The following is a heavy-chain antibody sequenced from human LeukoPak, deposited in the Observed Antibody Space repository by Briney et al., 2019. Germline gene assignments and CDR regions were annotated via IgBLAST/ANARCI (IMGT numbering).Heavy chain of an antibody. D-gene: IGHD1-1*01. V-gene: IGHV1-18*01. Sequence: ASVKVSCKTSGYTFSNYGISWVRQAPGQGLEWMGWITAYNGNRLYAQRFQGRITLTTDTSTSTSYMELGSLEYDDTAIYYCARDNDKVVDHWGQGTLVTVSA. CDR2: ITAYNGNR. CDR3: ARDNDKVVDH. J-gene: IGHJ4*01. CDR1: GYTFSNYG.